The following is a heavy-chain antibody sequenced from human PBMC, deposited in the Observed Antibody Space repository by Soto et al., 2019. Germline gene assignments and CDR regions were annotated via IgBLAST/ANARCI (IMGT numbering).Heavy chain of an antibody. CDR3: ARGGYDSIILGIGY. D-gene: IGHD5-12*01. CDR2: INPNSGDT. CDR1: GYKFIDYY. J-gene: IGHJ4*02. V-gene: IGHV1-2*02. Sequence: ASVKVSCKASGYKFIDYYMHWVRQAPGQGLEWMGWINPNSGDTKYAQKFQGRVTMTRDTSITTTAYMQLSSLRSDDTAVYYCARGGYDSIILGIGYWGQGTLVTVYS.